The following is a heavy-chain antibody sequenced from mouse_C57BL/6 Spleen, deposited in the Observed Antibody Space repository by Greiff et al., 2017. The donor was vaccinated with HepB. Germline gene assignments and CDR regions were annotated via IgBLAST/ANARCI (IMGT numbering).Heavy chain of an antibody. Sequence: DVKLLESGAGLVKPGGSLKLSCAASGFTFSSYAMSWVRQTPEKSLEWVAIISDGSSYTYYTDNVKGRVTLSRDNATNNPYLQISHLTSEDTAIYYCARALLYRFDDWGHTTTLTAAS. CDR3: ARALLYRFDD. J-gene: IGHJ2*01. CDR2: ISDGSSYT. CDR1: GFTFSSYA. D-gene: IGHD1-1*01. V-gene: IGHV5-4*03.